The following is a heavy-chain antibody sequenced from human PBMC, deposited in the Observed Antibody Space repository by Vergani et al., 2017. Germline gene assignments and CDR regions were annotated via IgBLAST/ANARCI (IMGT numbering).Heavy chain of an antibody. V-gene: IGHV1-69*02. J-gene: IGHJ6*02. CDR3: ARLGGSSSFGMDV. CDR2: IIPILGIA. CDR1: GGTFSSYT. D-gene: IGHD6-13*01. Sequence: QVQLVQSGAEVKKPGSSVKVSCKASGGTFSSYTISWVRQAPGQGLEWMGRIIPILGIANYAQKFQGRVTITADKSTSTAYMELSRLRSDDTAVYYCARLGGSSSFGMDVWGQGTTVTVSS.